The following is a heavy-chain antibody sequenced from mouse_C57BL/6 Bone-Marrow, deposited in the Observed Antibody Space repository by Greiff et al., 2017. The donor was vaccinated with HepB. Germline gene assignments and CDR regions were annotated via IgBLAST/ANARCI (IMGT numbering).Heavy chain of an antibody. CDR3: ARGGYYGSSYKDFDY. Sequence: EVKLVESEGGLVQPGSSMKLSCTASGFTFSDYYMAWVRQVPEKGLEWVANINYDGSSTYYLDSLKSRFIISRDNAKNILYLQMSSLKSEDTATYYCARGGYYGSSYKDFDYWGQGTTLTVSS. CDR2: INYDGSST. CDR1: GFTFSDYY. D-gene: IGHD1-1*01. J-gene: IGHJ2*01. V-gene: IGHV5-16*01.